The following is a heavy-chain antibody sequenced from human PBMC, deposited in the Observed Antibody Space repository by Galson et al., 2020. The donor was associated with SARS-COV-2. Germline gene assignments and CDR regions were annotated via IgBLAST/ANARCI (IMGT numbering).Heavy chain of an antibody. J-gene: IGHJ6*02. CDR3: TTDRDPGEDIVVVAAASYYYYYGMDV. CDR2: IKSKTDGGTT. CDR1: GFTFSNAW. V-gene: IGHV3-15*01. D-gene: IGHD2-2*01. Sequence: GGSLRLSCAASGFTFSNAWMSWVRQAPGEGLEWVGRIKSKTDGGTTDYAAPVKGRFTISRDDSKNTLYLQMNSLKTEDTAVYYCTTDRDPGEDIVVVAAASYYYYYGMDVWGQGTTVTVSS.